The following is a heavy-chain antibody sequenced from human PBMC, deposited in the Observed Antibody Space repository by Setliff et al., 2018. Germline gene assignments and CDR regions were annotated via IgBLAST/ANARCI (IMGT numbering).Heavy chain of an antibody. CDR2: IGHTGST. J-gene: IGHJ6*03. D-gene: IGHD6-19*01. CDR1: GYSISSGYI. Sequence: SETLSLTCTVSGYSISSGYIWGWIRQPPGKGLEWVGNIGHTGSTYYNPSLKSRVTISVDTSKNQFSLKLNSVTAADMAVYYCAREQWLDPPGYYYMDVWAKGTTVTAP. V-gene: IGHV4-38-2*02. CDR3: AREQWLDPPGYYYMDV.